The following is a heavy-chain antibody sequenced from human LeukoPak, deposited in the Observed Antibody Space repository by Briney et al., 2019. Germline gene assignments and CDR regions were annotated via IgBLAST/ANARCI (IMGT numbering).Heavy chain of an antibody. D-gene: IGHD2-15*01. J-gene: IGHJ4*02. Sequence: PGRSLRLSCAASGFTFNSYAVHWFRQAPGKGLEWVAVISYDGSINFYSASVKGRFTISRDNSKNTLYLQMNSLRADDTALYFCARDRRYCSGGSCYFDYFFDYWGQGTLVTVSS. CDR3: ARDRRYCSGGSCYFDYFFDY. CDR1: GFTFNSYA. CDR2: ISYDGSIN. V-gene: IGHV3-30*04.